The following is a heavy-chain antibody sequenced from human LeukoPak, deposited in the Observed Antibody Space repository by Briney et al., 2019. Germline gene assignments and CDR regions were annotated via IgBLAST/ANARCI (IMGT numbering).Heavy chain of an antibody. V-gene: IGHV3-33*01. J-gene: IGHJ4*02. Sequence: GGSLRLSCAASGFTFSSYGMHWVRQAPGKGLEWVAVIWYDGSNKYYADSVKGRFTISRDNSKNTLYLQMNSLRAEDTAVYYCAREGIAAESAFDHWGQGTLVTVSS. CDR2: IWYDGSNK. CDR3: AREGIAAESAFDH. D-gene: IGHD6-13*01. CDR1: GFTFSSYG.